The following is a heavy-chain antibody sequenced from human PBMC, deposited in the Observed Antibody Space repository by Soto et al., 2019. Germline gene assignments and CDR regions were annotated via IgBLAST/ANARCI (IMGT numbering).Heavy chain of an antibody. D-gene: IGHD2-2*01. CDR3: ASLCLCVPDY. CDR1: YG. J-gene: IGHJ4*02. V-gene: IGHV5-51*01. Sequence: YGRGCMRQMPGKGLEWIGIIYPGDSETRYSPSFQGQVTISADESISTAYLQWSSLKASDTAMYYCASLCLCVPDYWGERPLVT. CDR2: IYPGDSET.